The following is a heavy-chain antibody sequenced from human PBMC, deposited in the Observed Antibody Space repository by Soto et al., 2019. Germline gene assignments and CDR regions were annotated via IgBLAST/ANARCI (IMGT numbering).Heavy chain of an antibody. CDR1: GGSISSSSYY. CDR3: ARHLEYSSDPVTAFDI. V-gene: IGHV4-39*01. J-gene: IGHJ3*02. Sequence: QLQLQESGPGLVKPSETLSLTCTVSGGSISSSSYYWGWIRQPPGKGLEWIGSIYYSGSTYYNPSLKSRVTISVDTSKNQFSLKLSSVTAADTAVYYCARHLEYSSDPVTAFDIWGQGTMVTVSS. CDR2: IYYSGST. D-gene: IGHD6-6*01.